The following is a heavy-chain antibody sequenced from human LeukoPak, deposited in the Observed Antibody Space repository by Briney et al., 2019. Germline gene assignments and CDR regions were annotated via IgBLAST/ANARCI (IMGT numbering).Heavy chain of an antibody. CDR3: AKEMYSGWYDVDY. CDR2: ISYDGSNK. D-gene: IGHD6-19*01. J-gene: IGHJ4*02. Sequence: GGSLRLSCAASGFTFSSYGMHWVRQAPGKGLEWVAVISYDGSNKYYADSVKGRFTISRDNSKNTLYLQMNSLRAEDTAVYYCAKEMYSGWYDVDYWGQGTLVTVSS. CDR1: GFTFSSYG. V-gene: IGHV3-30*18.